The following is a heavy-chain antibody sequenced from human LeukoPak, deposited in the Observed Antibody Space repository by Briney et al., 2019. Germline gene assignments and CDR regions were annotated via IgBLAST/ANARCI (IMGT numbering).Heavy chain of an antibody. CDR3: ARGYGPARAHGY. Sequence: GGSLRLSCAASGFNFSTFTMNWVRQAPGKGLEWVSSITSSGSTIFYADSVKGRFTVSRDNAKNSLYLQVYSLTVEDTATYYCARGYGPARAHGYWGQGTLVTVSS. J-gene: IGHJ4*02. D-gene: IGHD4-17*01. CDR1: GFNFSTFT. V-gene: IGHV3-48*04. CDR2: ITSSGSTI.